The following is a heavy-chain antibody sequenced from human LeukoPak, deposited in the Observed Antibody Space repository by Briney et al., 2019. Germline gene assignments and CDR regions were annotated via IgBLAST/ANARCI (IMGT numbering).Heavy chain of an antibody. J-gene: IGHJ4*02. CDR1: GFTFSSYG. V-gene: IGHV3-30*19. Sequence: HSGGSLRLSCAASGFTFSSYGMHWVRQAPGKGLEWVAVISYDGGNNYYADSVKGRFTISRDNSKNTLYLQMNSLSAEDTAVYYCSNLVGPYGGDWGQGTLVTVSS. CDR3: SNLVGPYGGD. CDR2: ISYDGGNN. D-gene: IGHD1-26*01.